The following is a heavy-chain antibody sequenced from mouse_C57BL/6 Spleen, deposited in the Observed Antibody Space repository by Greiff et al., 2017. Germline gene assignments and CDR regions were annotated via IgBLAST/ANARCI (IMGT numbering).Heavy chain of an antibody. CDR1: GYAFSSYW. Sequence: QVQLKQSGAELVKPGASVKISCKASGYAFSSYWMNWVKQRPGKGLEWIGQIYPGDGDTNYNGKFKGKATLTADKSSSTAYMQLSSLTSEDSAVYFCARKGDYCNYGAMDYWGQGTSVTVSS. CDR2: IYPGDGDT. CDR3: ARKGDYCNYGAMDY. J-gene: IGHJ4*01. V-gene: IGHV1-80*01. D-gene: IGHD2-1*01.